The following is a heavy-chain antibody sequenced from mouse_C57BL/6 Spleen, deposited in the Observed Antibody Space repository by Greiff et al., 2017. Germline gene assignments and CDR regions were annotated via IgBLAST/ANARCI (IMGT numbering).Heavy chain of an antibody. V-gene: IGHV1-69*01. D-gene: IGHD1-1*01. CDR2: IDPSDSYT. Sequence: QVQLQQSGAELVMPGASVKLSCKASGYTFTSSWMHWVKQRPGQGLEWIGEIDPSDSYTNYNQKFTGKSTLTVDKSSSTAYMQLSSLTSEDSAVYYCARRYGNSWGYFDVWRTGTTLTVSS. CDR1: GYTFTSSW. CDR3: ARRYGNSWGYFDV. J-gene: IGHJ1*03.